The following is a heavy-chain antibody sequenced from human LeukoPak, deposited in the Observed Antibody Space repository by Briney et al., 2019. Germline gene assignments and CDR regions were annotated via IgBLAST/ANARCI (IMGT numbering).Heavy chain of an antibody. CDR3: ARDRIAAAGNGWFDP. CDR1: GFTFSTYA. CDR2: ISYDGSNK. J-gene: IGHJ5*02. Sequence: GRSLRLSCGASGFTFSTYAMHWVRQAPGKGLEWVAVISYDGSNKYCADSVKGRITISRDNSKSTLYLQMNSLRAEDTAVYYCARDRIAAAGNGWFDPWGQGTLVTVSS. D-gene: IGHD6-13*01. V-gene: IGHV3-30-3*01.